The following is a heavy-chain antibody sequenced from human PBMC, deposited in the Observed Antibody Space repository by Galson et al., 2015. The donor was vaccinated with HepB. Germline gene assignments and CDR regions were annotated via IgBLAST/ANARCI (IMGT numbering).Heavy chain of an antibody. CDR2: ISGSGGST. V-gene: IGHV3-23*01. J-gene: IGHJ4*02. CDR1: TFSSYA. CDR3: AKGGRDGYTLFEY. D-gene: IGHD5-24*01. Sequence: TFSSYAMSWVRQAPGKGLEWVSAISGSGGSTYYADSVKGRFTISRDNSKNTLYLQMNSLRAEDTAVYYCAKGGRDGYTLFEYWGQGTLVTVSS.